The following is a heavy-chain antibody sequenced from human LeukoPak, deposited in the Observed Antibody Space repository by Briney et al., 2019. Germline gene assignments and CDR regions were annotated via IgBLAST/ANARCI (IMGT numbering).Heavy chain of an antibody. CDR1: GFTVSSNY. V-gene: IGHV3-53*01. CDR2: IYSGGST. CDR3: ARDPNGDYIGTYM. J-gene: IGHJ3*02. D-gene: IGHD4-17*01. Sequence: QPGGSLRLSCAASGFTVSSNYMSWVRQAPGKGLEWVSVIYSGGSTYYADSVQGRFAISRDNSKNTLYLQMTSLRVEDTAVYFCARDPNGDYIGTYMWGRGTMVSVS.